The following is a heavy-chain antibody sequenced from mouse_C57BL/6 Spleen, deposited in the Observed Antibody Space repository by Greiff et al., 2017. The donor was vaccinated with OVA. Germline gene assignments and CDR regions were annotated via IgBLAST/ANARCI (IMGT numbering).Heavy chain of an antibody. CDR3: SKRGLYYAMDY. V-gene: IGHV2-9*01. Sequence: QVQLKESGPGLVAPSPSLSITCTVSGFSLTSYGVDWVRQPPGKGLEWLGVIWGGGSTTYNSAIMSRLSISTDTSTCQVFLKMHRLPTDDTAMDYCSKRGLYYAMDYWGQGTLVTVS. CDR1: GFSLTSYG. CDR2: IWGGGST. J-gene: IGHJ4*01.